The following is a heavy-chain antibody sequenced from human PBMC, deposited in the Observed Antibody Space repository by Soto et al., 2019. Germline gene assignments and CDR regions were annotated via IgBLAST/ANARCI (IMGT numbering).Heavy chain of an antibody. CDR1: GGSFRTYA. V-gene: IGHV1-69*01. D-gene: IGHD2-21*01. CDR2: IIPMLAAP. Sequence: QGQLVQSGAEVKKPGSSVKVSCKASGGSFRTYAINWVRQAPGQGLEWMGGIIPMLAAPTYAQKFQGRLTITADESTTTVYMELSSLTSGDTAVYYCARVGPPSPSVIWFFDLWGRVALVTVSS. CDR3: ARVGPPSPSVIWFFDL. J-gene: IGHJ2*01.